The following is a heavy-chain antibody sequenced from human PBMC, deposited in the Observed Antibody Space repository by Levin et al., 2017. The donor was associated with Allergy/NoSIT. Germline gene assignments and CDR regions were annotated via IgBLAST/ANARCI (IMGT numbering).Heavy chain of an antibody. Sequence: GGSLRLSCTASGFNFGDYAMSWFRQAPGKGLEWVGFVRSKAFDGTTDYAASVKGRFTISRDDSNSIAYLQMNSLKTEDSAVYYCTRDSDYAWGRSPAAGAVEYWGQGTLVTVSS. CDR3: TRDSDYAWGRSPAAGAVEY. D-gene: IGHD3-16*01. CDR2: VRSKAFDGTT. V-gene: IGHV3-49*03. CDR1: GFNFGDYA. J-gene: IGHJ4*02.